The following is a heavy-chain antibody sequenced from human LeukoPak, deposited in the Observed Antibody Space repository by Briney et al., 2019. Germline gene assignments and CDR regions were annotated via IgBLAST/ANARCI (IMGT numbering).Heavy chain of an antibody. D-gene: IGHD2-15*01. CDR3: AREWMVGHCSETRCPQFDP. Sequence: GASVKVSCKTSGYTFTHYYMLWVRQAPGQEREWMGWINFYSGGTNLVQKLQGRVTMTRDTSISTAYMELSRLKSDNTAVYYCAREWMVGHCSETRCPQFDPSGEGNLGTVSS. CDR1: GYTFTHYY. CDR2: INFYSGGT. J-gene: IGHJ5*02. V-gene: IGHV1-2*02.